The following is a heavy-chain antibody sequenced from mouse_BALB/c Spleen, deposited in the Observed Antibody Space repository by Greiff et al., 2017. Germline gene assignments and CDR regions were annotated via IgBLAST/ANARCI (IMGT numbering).Heavy chain of an antibody. D-gene: IGHD1-1*01. Sequence: EVKLMESGPGLVKPSQSLSLTCTVTGYSITSDYAWNWIRQFPGNKLEWMGYISYSGSTSYNPSLKSRISITRDTSKNQFFLQLNSVTTEDTATYYCARRNLYYYGSSYYYYAMDYWGQGTSVTVSS. V-gene: IGHV3-2*02. CDR1: GYSITSDYA. J-gene: IGHJ4*01. CDR2: ISYSGST. CDR3: ARRNLYYYGSSYYYYAMDY.